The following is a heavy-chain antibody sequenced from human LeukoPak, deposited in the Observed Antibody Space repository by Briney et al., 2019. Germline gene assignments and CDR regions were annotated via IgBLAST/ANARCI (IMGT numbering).Heavy chain of an antibody. CDR1: GFTFSNYG. Sequence: GGSLRLSCAASGFTFSNYGMHWGRQAPGKGLGWGAVISYDGSNEYYADSVKGRFTISRDNSKNTLFLQMNSLRPEDTAVYHCAKVALFSGYYPPFDYWGQGTLVTVSS. CDR2: ISYDGSNE. D-gene: IGHD3-22*01. J-gene: IGHJ4*02. V-gene: IGHV3-30*18. CDR3: AKVALFSGYYPPFDY.